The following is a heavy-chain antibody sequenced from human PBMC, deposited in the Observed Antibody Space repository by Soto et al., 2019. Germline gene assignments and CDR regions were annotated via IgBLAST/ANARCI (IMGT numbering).Heavy chain of an antibody. J-gene: IGHJ3*02. CDR2: INHSGST. V-gene: IGHV4-34*01. D-gene: IGHD2-21*01. CDR3: ASHFHSAQLRVYCGGPCYGAPDAFDI. Sequence: SETLSLTCAVYGGSFSGYYWSWIRQPPGKGLEWIGEINHSGSTNYNPSLKSRVTISVDTSKNQFSLKLSSVTAADTAVYYCASHFHSAQLRVYCGGPCYGAPDAFDIWGQGTMVTVSS. CDR1: GGSFSGYY.